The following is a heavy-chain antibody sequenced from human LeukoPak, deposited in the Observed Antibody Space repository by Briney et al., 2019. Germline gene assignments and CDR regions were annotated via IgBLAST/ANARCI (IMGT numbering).Heavy chain of an antibody. D-gene: IGHD6-13*01. Sequence: PGGSLRLSCAASEFTFSSYSMTWVRQAPGKGLEWVSSISGNSRYIYYADSMRGRFAISRDNAKNSLYLQMNSLKPEYTAVYYCARVAEAAAFDSWGQGTLVTVSS. CDR2: ISGNSRYI. V-gene: IGHV3-21*06. CDR1: EFTFSSYS. J-gene: IGHJ4*02. CDR3: ARVAEAAAFDS.